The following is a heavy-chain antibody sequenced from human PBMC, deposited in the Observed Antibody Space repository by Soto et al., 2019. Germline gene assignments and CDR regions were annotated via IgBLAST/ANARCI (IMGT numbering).Heavy chain of an antibody. CDR3: AKVATTYYYYYYGMDV. V-gene: IGHV3-23*01. CDR1: GFTFSSYA. D-gene: IGHD5-12*01. Sequence: GGSLRLSCAASGFTFSSYAMSWVRQAPGKGLEWVSAISGSGGSTYYADSVKGRFTISRDSSKNTLYLQMNSLRAEDTAVYYCAKVATTYYYYYYGMDVWGQGTTVTVSS. CDR2: ISGSGGST. J-gene: IGHJ6*02.